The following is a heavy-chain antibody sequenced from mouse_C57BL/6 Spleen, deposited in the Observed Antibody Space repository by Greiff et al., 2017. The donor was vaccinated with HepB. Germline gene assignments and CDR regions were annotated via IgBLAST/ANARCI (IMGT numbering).Heavy chain of an antibody. J-gene: IGHJ4*01. CDR1: GYTFTSYW. V-gene: IGHV1-52*01. CDR3: AQLGRSYAMDY. D-gene: IGHD4-1*02. CDR2: IDPSDSET. Sequence: QVQLQQPGAELVRPGSSVKLSCKASGYTFTSYWMHWVKQRPIQGLEWIGNIDPSDSETHYNQKFKDKATLTVDKSSSTAYMQLSSRTSEDSAVYYCAQLGRSYAMDYWGQGTSVTVSS.